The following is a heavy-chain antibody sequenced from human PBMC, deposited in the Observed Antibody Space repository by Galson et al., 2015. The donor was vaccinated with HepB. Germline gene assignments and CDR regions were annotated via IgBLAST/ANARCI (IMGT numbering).Heavy chain of an antibody. CDR1: GLTFSTYG. CDR2: ISSSSSTI. Sequence: SLRLSCAASGLTFSTYGMNWVRQAPGKGLEWVSYISSSSSTIYYADSVQGRFTISRDNAKNSLYLQMNSLRDEDTAVYFCARDPRGKAELPAALDYWGQGTLVTVSS. J-gene: IGHJ4*02. V-gene: IGHV3-48*02. CDR3: ARDPRGKAELPAALDY. D-gene: IGHD1-7*01.